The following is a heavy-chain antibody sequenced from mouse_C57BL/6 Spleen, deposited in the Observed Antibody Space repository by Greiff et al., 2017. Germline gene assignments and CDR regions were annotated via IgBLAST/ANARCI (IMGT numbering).Heavy chain of an antibody. J-gene: IGHJ3*01. CDR3: ARPLSEAWFAY. CDR1: GFTFSDYG. CDR2: ISSGSSTI. V-gene: IGHV5-17*01. Sequence: EVMLVESGGGLVKPGGSLKLSCAASGFTFSDYGMHWVRQAPEKGLEWVAYISSGSSTIYYADTVKGRFTISRDNAKNTLFLQMTSLRSEDTAIYYCARPLSEAWFAYWGQGTLVTVSA.